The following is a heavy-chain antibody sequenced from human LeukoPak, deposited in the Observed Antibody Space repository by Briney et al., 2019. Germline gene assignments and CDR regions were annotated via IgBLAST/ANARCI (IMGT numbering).Heavy chain of an antibody. CDR3: ARDHNYAFDN. Sequence: GGSLRLSCAASGFTFSDYSMNWVRQASGKGLEWISYIGISSGNTKYADSVKGRFTISGDSAKSSLYLQMNSLRVEDTAVYYCARDHNYAFDNWGQGTLVTVSS. V-gene: IGHV3-48*04. CDR2: IGISSGNT. J-gene: IGHJ4*02. D-gene: IGHD1-1*01. CDR1: GFTFSDYS.